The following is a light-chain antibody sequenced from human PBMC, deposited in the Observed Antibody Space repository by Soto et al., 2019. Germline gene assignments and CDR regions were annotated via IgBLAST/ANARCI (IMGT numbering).Light chain of an antibody. J-gene: IGLJ2*01. Sequence: QTVVTQPASVSGSPGQSITISCTGTSSDVGGYNYVSWYQQYPGKAPKLMIYEVSNRPSGVSNRFSGSKSGNTASLTISGLQAEDEADYYCSSYASSRDVFFGGGTKLT. V-gene: IGLV2-14*01. CDR1: SSDVGGYNY. CDR3: SSYASSRDVF. CDR2: EVS.